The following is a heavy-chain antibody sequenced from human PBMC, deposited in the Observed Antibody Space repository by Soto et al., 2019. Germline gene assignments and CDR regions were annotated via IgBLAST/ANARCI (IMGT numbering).Heavy chain of an antibody. CDR2: IYSSGTT. D-gene: IGHD6-19*01. Sequence: QVQLQESGPGLVKPSETLSLTCKVSGGSISGYYWSWIRQSAGKGLEWIGRIYSSGTTAYSPSLRSRITMSVDTSKNQVSLKVTSVTAADTAVYYCVRVGAVATNGGYFDYWGQGALVTVSA. CDR1: GGSISGYY. J-gene: IGHJ4*02. V-gene: IGHV4-4*07. CDR3: VRVGAVATNGGYFDY.